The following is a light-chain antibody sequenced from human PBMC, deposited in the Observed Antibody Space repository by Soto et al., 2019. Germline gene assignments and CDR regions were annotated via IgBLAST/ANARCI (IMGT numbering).Light chain of an antibody. J-gene: IGLJ2*01. CDR1: SSNIGAGFD. V-gene: IGLV1-40*01. Sequence: QSVLTQPPSVSGAPGQRVTISCTGSSSNIGAGFDVHWYQHLPGTAPKFLIFGNTDRPSGVPDRFSGSKSGTSASLAITGLQAEDEADYYCQSYDSRLSAVVFGGGTKVTVL. CDR3: QSYDSRLSAVV. CDR2: GNT.